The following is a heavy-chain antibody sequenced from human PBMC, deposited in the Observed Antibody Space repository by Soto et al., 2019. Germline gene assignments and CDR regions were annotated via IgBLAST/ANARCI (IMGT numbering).Heavy chain of an antibody. J-gene: IGHJ6*02. CDR1: GDSDSGGYY. Sequence: QVQLQESGPGLVKPSQTLSLTCTVSGDSDSGGYYWSWVRQRPRKGLEWIGYVSPIGTPYYSPSLNSRVSISIDTSKNQLSLEVRSVTAADTAVYYCARDRGSYGMDVWGQGTTVTVSS. V-gene: IGHV4-31*03. CDR3: ARDRGSYGMDV. CDR2: VSPIGTP.